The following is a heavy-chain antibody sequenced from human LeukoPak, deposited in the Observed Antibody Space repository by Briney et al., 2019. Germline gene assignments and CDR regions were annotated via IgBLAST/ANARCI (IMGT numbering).Heavy chain of an antibody. CDR1: GFTFSSYA. Sequence: PGGSLRLSCAASGFTFSSYAMHWVRQAPGKGLEWEAVISYDGSNKYYADSVKGRFTISRDNSKNTLYLQMNSLRAEDTAVYYCAREEEGIAAAGTIPLFDYWGQGTLVTVSS. D-gene: IGHD6-13*01. V-gene: IGHV3-30*04. CDR3: AREEEGIAAAGTIPLFDY. CDR2: ISYDGSNK. J-gene: IGHJ4*02.